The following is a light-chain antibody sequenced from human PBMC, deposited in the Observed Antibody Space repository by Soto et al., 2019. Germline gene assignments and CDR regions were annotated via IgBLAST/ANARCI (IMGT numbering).Light chain of an antibody. CDR3: QQNGSSLFT. J-gene: IGKJ3*01. CDR2: GAS. V-gene: IGKV3-20*01. Sequence: EIVLTQSPGTLSLSPGERATLSCRASQSVSSSYLAWYQQKPGQAPRLLIYGASSRATGIPDRFSGSGSGTDFTLTISRLEPEDFAVYYCQQNGSSLFTFGPGTKEDIK. CDR1: QSVSSSY.